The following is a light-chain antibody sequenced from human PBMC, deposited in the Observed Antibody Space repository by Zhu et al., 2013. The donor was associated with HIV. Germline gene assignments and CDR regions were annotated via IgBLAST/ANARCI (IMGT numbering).Light chain of an antibody. V-gene: IGKV3-20*01. CDR3: QQYGTSPRT. Sequence: EIVLTQSPGTLSLSPGEGATLSCRASQTVRSSYVAWYQQKPGQPPRLLIYGASNRATGIPDKFSGSGSVTDFTLTISRLEPEDFAVYYCQQYGTSPRTFGQGTRVEIK. CDR2: GAS. J-gene: IGKJ1*01. CDR1: QTVRSSY.